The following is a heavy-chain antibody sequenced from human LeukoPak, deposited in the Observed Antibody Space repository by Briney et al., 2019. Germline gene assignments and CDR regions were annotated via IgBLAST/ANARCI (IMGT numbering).Heavy chain of an antibody. CDR1: GFTFSSYW. Sequence: GGSLRLSCAASGFTFSSYWMSWVRQAPGKGLEWVANIKQDGSEKYYVDSVKGRFTISRDNAKNSLYLQMNSLRAEDTAVYYCARGIEIIAAAGLDFFDYWGQGTLVTVSS. CDR3: ARGIEIIAAAGLDFFDY. D-gene: IGHD6-13*01. V-gene: IGHV3-7*03. CDR2: IKQDGSEK. J-gene: IGHJ4*02.